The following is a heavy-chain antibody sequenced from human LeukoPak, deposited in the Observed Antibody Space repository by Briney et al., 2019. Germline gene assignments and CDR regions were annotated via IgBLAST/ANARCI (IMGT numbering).Heavy chain of an antibody. Sequence: GGSLRHSCAASGFTFSSYGMHWVRQAPGKGLEWVAFIRYDGSNKYYADSVKGRFTISRDNSKNTLYLQMNSLRTEDTAVYYCARDQRIGGYSYGLTGNFDYWGQGTLVTVSS. D-gene: IGHD5-18*01. V-gene: IGHV3-30*02. CDR1: GFTFSSYG. J-gene: IGHJ4*02. CDR2: IRYDGSNK. CDR3: ARDQRIGGYSYGLTGNFDY.